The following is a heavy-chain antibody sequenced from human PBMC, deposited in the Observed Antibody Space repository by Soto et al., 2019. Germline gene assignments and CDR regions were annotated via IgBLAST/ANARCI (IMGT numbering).Heavy chain of an antibody. Sequence: PGGSLRLSCAASGFTVSSNYMSWVRQAPGKGLEWVSVIYSGGGTYYADSVKGRFTISRDNSKNTLYLQMNSLRAEDTAVYYCARGPYPDYGDYRPSREFDYWGQGTLVTVSS. J-gene: IGHJ4*02. D-gene: IGHD4-17*01. CDR1: GFTVSSNY. CDR2: IYSGGGT. V-gene: IGHV3-66*01. CDR3: ARGPYPDYGDYRPSREFDY.